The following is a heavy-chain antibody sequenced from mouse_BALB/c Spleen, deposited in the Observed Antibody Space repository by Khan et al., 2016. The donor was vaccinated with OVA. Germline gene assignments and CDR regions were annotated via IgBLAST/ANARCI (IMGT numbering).Heavy chain of an antibody. CDR1: GYTFTSYY. V-gene: IGHV1S81*02. D-gene: IGHD3-2*02. Sequence: QVQLQQSGAELVKPGASVKLSCKASGYTFTSYYMYWLKQRPGQGLEWIGEINPSNGGTNFNEKFKSKATLTVDKSSSTAYMQLSSLTSEDSAVXYYTRRGTAQATLWVAYWGQGTLVTVSA. J-gene: IGHJ3*01. CDR2: INPSNGGT. CDR3: TRRGTAQATLWVAY.